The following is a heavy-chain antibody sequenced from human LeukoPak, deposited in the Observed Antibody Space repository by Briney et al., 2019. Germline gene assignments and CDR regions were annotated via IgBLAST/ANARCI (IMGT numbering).Heavy chain of an antibody. CDR2: IIPIFGTA. CDR3: ARARATARNYYYYMDV. D-gene: IGHD5-12*01. J-gene: IGHJ6*03. Sequence: APLKVSCKASGGTFTSSAISWVRQAPGQGLEWMGGIIPIFGTANYAQKCQGRVTSTADESTSTAYMELSSLRSEDTAVYYCARARATARNYYYYMDVWGKGTTVTISS. V-gene: IGHV1-69*13. CDR1: GGTFTSSA.